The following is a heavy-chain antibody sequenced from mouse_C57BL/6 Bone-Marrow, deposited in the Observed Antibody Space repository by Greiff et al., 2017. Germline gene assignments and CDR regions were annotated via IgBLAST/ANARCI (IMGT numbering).Heavy chain of an antibody. CDR3: ASPLLLRSSWFAY. D-gene: IGHD1-1*01. CDR1: GFTFSSYA. V-gene: IGHV5-4*03. J-gene: IGHJ3*01. Sequence: DVMLVESGGGLVKPGGSLKLSCAASGFTFSSYAMSWVRQTPEKRLEWVATISDGCSYTYYPDNVKGRFTISRDNAKNNLYLQMSHLKSEDTAMYYCASPLLLRSSWFAYWGQGTLVTVSA. CDR2: ISDGCSYT.